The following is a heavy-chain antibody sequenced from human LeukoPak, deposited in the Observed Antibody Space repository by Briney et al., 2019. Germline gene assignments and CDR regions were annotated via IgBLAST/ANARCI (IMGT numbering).Heavy chain of an antibody. Sequence: GGSLRLSCAASGVTFSSYGMHWVRQAAGKGLEWVAFIRYDGSNKYYADSVKGRFTISRDNSKNTLYLKMNSLRAEDTAVYYCAKDHPIFGVVIPFDYWGQGTLVTVSS. J-gene: IGHJ4*02. CDR1: GVTFSSYG. CDR3: AKDHPIFGVVIPFDY. V-gene: IGHV3-30*02. CDR2: IRYDGSNK. D-gene: IGHD3-3*01.